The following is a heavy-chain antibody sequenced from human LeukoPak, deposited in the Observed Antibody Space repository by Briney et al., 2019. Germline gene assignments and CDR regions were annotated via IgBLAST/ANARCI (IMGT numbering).Heavy chain of an antibody. CDR2: INHNGTT. Sequence: SETLSLTCTVSGGSISGYYWTWLRQPPGRGPDWIGNINHNGTTNYNPSLKSRVTISVDMSKHQFSLKLTSVTASDTAVYYCARETVMVLDYWGQGTLATVS. CDR3: ARETVMVLDY. V-gene: IGHV4-59*01. CDR1: GGSISGYY. J-gene: IGHJ4*02. D-gene: IGHD5-18*01.